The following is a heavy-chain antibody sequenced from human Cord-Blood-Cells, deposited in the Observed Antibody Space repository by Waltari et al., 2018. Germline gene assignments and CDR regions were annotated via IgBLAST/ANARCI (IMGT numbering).Heavy chain of an antibody. CDR3: AKDRGELGYSGYDPSFDY. Sequence: QVQLVESGGGVVQPGRSLRLSCAASGFTFSSYGMHWVRQAPGKGLEWVAGIWYDVSKKCDADSGKGRFTISRDNSKNTLYRQMTSLRAEDTAMYYCAKDRGELGYSGYDPSFDYWGQGTLVTVSS. CDR1: GFTFSSYG. V-gene: IGHV3-30*18. CDR2: IWYDVSKK. J-gene: IGHJ4*02. D-gene: IGHD5-12*01.